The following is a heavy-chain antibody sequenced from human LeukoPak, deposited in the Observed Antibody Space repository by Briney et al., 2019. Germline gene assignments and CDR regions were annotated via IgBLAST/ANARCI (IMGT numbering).Heavy chain of an antibody. D-gene: IGHD1-26*01. Sequence: SETLSLTCTVPGGSISSYYWSWIRQPPGKGLEWIGYIYTSGSTNYNPSLKSRVTISVDTSKNQFSLKLSSVTAADTAVYYCARSKSGPFDYWGQGTLVTVSS. V-gene: IGHV4-4*09. CDR2: IYTSGST. CDR1: GGSISSYY. J-gene: IGHJ4*02. CDR3: ARSKSGPFDY.